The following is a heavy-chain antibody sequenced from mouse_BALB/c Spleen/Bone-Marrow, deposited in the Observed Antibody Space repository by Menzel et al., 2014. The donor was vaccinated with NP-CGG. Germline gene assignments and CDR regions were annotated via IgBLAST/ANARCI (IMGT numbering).Heavy chain of an antibody. V-gene: IGHV1-14*01. CDR2: LTPYNDGT. Sequence: QLQHPGPALVKPGASVPMSCTASGYPFTSYVMPWVKPTPGPGLAWLGYLTPYNDGTKYNEKFKGKATLTSDKSPSTAYMERSSLTSEDAAVYDCARNLYFDYWGQGTTLTVSA. J-gene: IGHJ2*01. CDR3: ARNLYFDY. CDR1: GYPFTSYV.